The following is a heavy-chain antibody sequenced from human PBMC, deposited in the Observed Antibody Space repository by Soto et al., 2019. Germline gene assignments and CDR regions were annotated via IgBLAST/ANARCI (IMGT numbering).Heavy chain of an antibody. D-gene: IGHD3-22*01. Sequence: SVKVSCKASGGTFSSYAISWVRQAPGQGLEWMGGIIPIFGTANYAQKLQGRVTITADESTSTAYMELSSLSSEDTAVYYCARGFGRYYDSSGGGYYYYGMDVWGQGTTVTVS. CDR1: GGTFSSYA. J-gene: IGHJ6*02. CDR3: ARGFGRYYDSSGGGYYYYGMDV. CDR2: IIPIFGTA. V-gene: IGHV1-69*13.